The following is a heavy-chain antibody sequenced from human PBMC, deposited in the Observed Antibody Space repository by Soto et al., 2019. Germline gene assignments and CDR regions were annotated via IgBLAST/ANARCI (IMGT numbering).Heavy chain of an antibody. V-gene: IGHV4-59*01. Sequence: SLTCTVSGGSISSYYCTWIRQPPGKGLEWIGYIYYSGKTNYNPSLKSRVTISVDTSKNQFSLKLSSVTAADTAVYYCARGDIYFDYWGQGTLVTVSS. CDR1: GGSISSYY. CDR2: IYYSGKT. CDR3: ARGDIYFDY. J-gene: IGHJ4*02.